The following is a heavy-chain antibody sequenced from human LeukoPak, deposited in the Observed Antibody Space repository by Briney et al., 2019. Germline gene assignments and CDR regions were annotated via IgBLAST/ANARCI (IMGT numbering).Heavy chain of an antibody. V-gene: IGHV4-38-2*02. J-gene: IGHJ3*01. CDR1: GYSISSGYY. CDR2: IYHSGNT. CDR3: ARLPSIMKAFGGVKEAFDV. Sequence: SETLSLTCTVSGYSISSGYYWGWIRQPPGKGLEWIGSIYHSGNTNYNPSLKSRVIISVDKSKNQFSLKLTSVNAADTAVYYCARLPSIMKAFGGVKEAFDVWGQGTMVTISS. D-gene: IGHD3-16*01.